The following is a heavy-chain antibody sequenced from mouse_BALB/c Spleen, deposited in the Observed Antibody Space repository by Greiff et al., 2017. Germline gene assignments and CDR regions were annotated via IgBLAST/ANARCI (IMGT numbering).Heavy chain of an antibody. CDR3: ARGVYGVSFED. J-gene: IGHJ2*01. CDR1: GYSFTGYY. Sequence: LVKPGASVKISCKASGYSFTGYYMHWVKQSHGKSLEWIGYISCYNGATSYNQKFKGKATCTVDTSSSTAYMQFNSLTSEDAAVYYCARGVYGVSFEDWGQGTTLTVSS. CDR2: ISCYNGAT. D-gene: IGHD1-2*01. V-gene: IGHV1S34*01.